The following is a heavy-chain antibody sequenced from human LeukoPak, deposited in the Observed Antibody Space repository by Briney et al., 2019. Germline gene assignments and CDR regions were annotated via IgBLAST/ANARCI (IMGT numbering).Heavy chain of an antibody. D-gene: IGHD6-19*01. V-gene: IGHV3-33*01. CDR2: IRYDGSNK. CDR1: GFSFSNYG. J-gene: IGHJ4*02. CDR3: ARDSGWEFDY. Sequence: PGGYLRLSCAASGFSFSNYGLHWVRQAPGKGLEWVAVIRYDGSNKYYRDSVKGRFTITRDNSKNTLFLQMNSLRAEDTAVYYCARDSGWEFDYWGQGTLVTVSS.